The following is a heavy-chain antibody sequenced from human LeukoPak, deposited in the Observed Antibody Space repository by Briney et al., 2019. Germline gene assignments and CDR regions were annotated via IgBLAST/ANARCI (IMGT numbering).Heavy chain of an antibody. V-gene: IGHV3-23*01. D-gene: IGHD6-25*01. Sequence: GGSLRLSCAASGFIFSSYAMSWVRQAPGKGLEWVSAISGSGGSTHYAGTVKGRFTISRDNSKNTLYLQMNSLRAEDTAIYYCAKDRATEAAWFVVWGQGTLVTVSS. CDR3: AKDRATEAAWFVV. CDR1: GFIFSSYA. J-gene: IGHJ5*02. CDR2: ISGSGGST.